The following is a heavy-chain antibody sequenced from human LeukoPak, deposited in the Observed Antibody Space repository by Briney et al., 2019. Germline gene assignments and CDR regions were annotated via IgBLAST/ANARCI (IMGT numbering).Heavy chain of an antibody. Sequence: ASVKVSCKASGYTFTNYYIHWVRQAPGQGREWMGIIDPTGGTTSSAQKFQDRLTMTRDTSTSTVYMELSSLRSGDTALYYCASRLEQAFDIWGQGTMVTVSS. CDR1: GYTFTNYY. D-gene: IGHD6-25*01. J-gene: IGHJ3*02. CDR3: ASRLEQAFDI. V-gene: IGHV1-46*01. CDR2: IDPTGGTT.